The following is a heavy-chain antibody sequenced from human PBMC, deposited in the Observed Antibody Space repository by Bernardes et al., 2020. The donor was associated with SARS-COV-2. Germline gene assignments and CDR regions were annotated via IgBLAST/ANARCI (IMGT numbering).Heavy chain of an antibody. J-gene: IGHJ6*03. CDR2: ITTSGII. Sequence: VGSLRLSCAASGFIFKDYELNWLRQAPGKGLEWISSITTSGIITYADSVKGRFTISRDNAKNSLFLQMNRLRAEDTAVYYCSRERCYSGHRSGSYYYYYVDVWVKGTTVTVSS. V-gene: IGHV3-48*03. CDR1: GFIFKDYE. D-gene: IGHD2-2*02. CDR3: SRERCYSGHRSGSYYYYYVDV.